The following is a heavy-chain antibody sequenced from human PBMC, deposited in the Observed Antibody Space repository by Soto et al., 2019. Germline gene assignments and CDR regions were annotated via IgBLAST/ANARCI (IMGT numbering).Heavy chain of an antibody. V-gene: IGHV3-33*01. CDR2: IWYDGSNK. CDR1: GFTFSSYG. Sequence: QVQLVESGGGVVQPGRSLRLSCAASGFTFSSYGMHWVRQAPGKGLEWVAVIWYDGSNKYYADSVKGRFTISRDNSKNTLYLQRSSLRAEDTAVYYCARENPCGGDCYSSPSGWYFDLWGRGTLVTVSS. CDR3: ARENPCGGDCYSSPSGWYFDL. D-gene: IGHD2-21*02. J-gene: IGHJ2*01.